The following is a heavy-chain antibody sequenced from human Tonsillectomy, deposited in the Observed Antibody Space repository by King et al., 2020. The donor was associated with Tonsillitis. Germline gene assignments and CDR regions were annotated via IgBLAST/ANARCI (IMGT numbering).Heavy chain of an antibody. CDR1: GFTFSSYA. V-gene: IGHV3-64D*06. J-gene: IGHJ4*02. CDR3: VNTAMDY. CDR2: ISSNGGST. D-gene: IGHD5-18*01. Sequence: VQLVESGGGLVQPGGSLRLSCSASGFTFSSYAMHWVRQAPGKGLDYVSAISSNGGSTYYADSVKGRFTISRDNSKNTLYLQMSSLRAEDTAVYYCVNTAMDYWGQGTLVTVSS.